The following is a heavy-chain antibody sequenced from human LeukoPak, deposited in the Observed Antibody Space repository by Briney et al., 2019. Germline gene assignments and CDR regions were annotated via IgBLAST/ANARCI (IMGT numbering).Heavy chain of an antibody. CDR1: GGSISRTTYF. CDR2: IYYSGST. CDR3: ARGRLGVGSRGCAFDI. Sequence: PSETLSLTCSVSGGSISRTTYFWGWIRQPPGKGLEWVGSIYYSGSTHYNPSLTGRVTISVDTSKNQVSLKLSSVTAADTAVYYCARGRLGVGSRGCAFDIWGQGTMVTVSS. V-gene: IGHV4-39*07. J-gene: IGHJ3*02. D-gene: IGHD1-26*01.